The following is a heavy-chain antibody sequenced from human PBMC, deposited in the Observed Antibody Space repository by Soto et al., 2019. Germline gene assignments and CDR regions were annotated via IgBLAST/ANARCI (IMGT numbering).Heavy chain of an antibody. J-gene: IGHJ6*02. CDR1: GGSFSGYY. Sequence: SETLSLTCAVYGGSFSGYYWSWIRQPPGKGLEWIGEINHSGSTNYNPSLKSRVTISVDTSKNQFSLKLSSVTAADTAVCYCARRPRRFPHYGMDVWGQGTTVTVSS. CDR3: ARRPRRFPHYGMDV. CDR2: INHSGST. V-gene: IGHV4-34*01.